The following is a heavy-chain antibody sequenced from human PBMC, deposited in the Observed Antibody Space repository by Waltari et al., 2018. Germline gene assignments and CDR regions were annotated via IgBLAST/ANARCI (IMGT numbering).Heavy chain of an antibody. V-gene: IGHV3-7*01. CDR2: IKQDGSGK. CDR1: GFTFSTYC. CDR3: ARAGTRMSVAGVGDS. D-gene: IGHD6-19*01. Sequence: EVQLAESGGGLVQPGGSLRLSCAASGFTFSTYCMTWVRQAPGKGLERVANIKQDGSGKYYMDSVKGRFTSSRDNAKNSLHLQMNSLRVEDTAVYYCARAGTRMSVAGVGDSWGQGTLVTISS. J-gene: IGHJ4*02.